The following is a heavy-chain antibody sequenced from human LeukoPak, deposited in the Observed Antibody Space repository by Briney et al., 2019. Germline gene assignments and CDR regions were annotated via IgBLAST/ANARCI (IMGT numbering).Heavy chain of an antibody. CDR2: ISWGSNVV. J-gene: IGHJ4*02. Sequence: GGSLRLSCTASGFTFSSYSMNWVRQAPGKGLEWLSYISWGSNVVYYADSVKGRFTTSRDDAKNSLFLQMNSLTDEDTAVYYCARDPGYSYALDYWGRGTLVTVSS. CDR1: GFTFSSYS. V-gene: IGHV3-48*02. CDR3: ARDPGYSYALDY. D-gene: IGHD5-18*01.